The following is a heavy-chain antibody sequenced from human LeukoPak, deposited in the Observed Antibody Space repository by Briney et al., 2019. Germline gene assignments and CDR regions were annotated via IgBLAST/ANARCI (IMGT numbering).Heavy chain of an antibody. D-gene: IGHD5-18*01. V-gene: IGHV1-24*01. J-gene: IGHJ6*03. CDR1: GYTLTESS. Sequence: ASVKVSCKVSGYTLTESSMHWVRQAPGKGLEWMGGFDPEDGETIYAQKFQGRVTMTRNTSISTAYMELSSLRSEDTAVYYCARDNGGTAMAYYYYYYMDVWGKGTTVTISS. CDR2: FDPEDGET. CDR3: ARDNGGTAMAYYYYYYMDV.